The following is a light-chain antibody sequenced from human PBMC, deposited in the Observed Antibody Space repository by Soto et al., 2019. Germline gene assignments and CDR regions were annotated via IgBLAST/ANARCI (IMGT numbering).Light chain of an antibody. Sequence: EIVMTQSPDTLSVSPGERGTLSCRASESVSSNVAWYQQRPGQAPRLLIYGASTRTTGIPDRFSGSGSGTDFTLTIGRLEPGDFAVYYCLHYGGSPLTFGQGTRLEIK. J-gene: IGKJ5*01. V-gene: IGKV3-20*01. CDR1: ESVSSN. CDR2: GAS. CDR3: LHYGGSPLT.